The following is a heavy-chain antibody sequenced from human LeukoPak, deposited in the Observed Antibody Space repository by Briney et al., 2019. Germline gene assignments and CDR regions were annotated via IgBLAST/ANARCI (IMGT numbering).Heavy chain of an antibody. V-gene: IGHV4-59*01. CDR2: IQYSGST. D-gene: IGHD1-26*01. J-gene: IGHJ4*02. CDR3: ARGLLVGNTGYYFDY. Sequence: PSETLSLTCTVSGGSISGYYWTWIRQPPGKGLEWIGYIQYSGSTNSHPSLKSRVTLSVGASKQQFSLKLRSVTAADTAVYYCARGLLVGNTGYYFDYWGQRTLVTVSS. CDR1: GGSISGYY.